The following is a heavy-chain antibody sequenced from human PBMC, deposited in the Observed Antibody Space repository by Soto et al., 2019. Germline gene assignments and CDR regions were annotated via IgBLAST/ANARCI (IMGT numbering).Heavy chain of an antibody. Sequence: NPSETLSLTCDVYGGSFSGYFWNWIRQSPGKGLEWIGKVNHNGRNNYNPSLKSRVTISLDMSKKQISLKLTSVTAADTAVYYCARGGSSDWQVAFDFWAQGTMVTVSS. CDR2: VNHNGRN. V-gene: IGHV4-34*01. D-gene: IGHD6-19*01. CDR3: ARGGSSDWQVAFDF. CDR1: GGSFSGYF. J-gene: IGHJ3*01.